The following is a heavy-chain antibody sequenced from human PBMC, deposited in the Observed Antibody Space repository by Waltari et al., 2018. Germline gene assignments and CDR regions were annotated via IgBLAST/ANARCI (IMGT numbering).Heavy chain of an antibody. Sequence: QVQLQESGPGLVKPSETLSLTCTVSGDSITNYYWNWIRQPAGKGLEWIGRIYNSGTTNYTPAVQSRVTMSRATSKNQFSLNLNSVTAADTAVYYCARVSRSSGTYYYYMDVWGTGTTVTVS. V-gene: IGHV4-4*07. J-gene: IGHJ6*03. CDR2: IYNSGTT. CDR3: ARVSRSSGTYYYYMDV. CDR1: GDSITNYY. D-gene: IGHD3-22*01.